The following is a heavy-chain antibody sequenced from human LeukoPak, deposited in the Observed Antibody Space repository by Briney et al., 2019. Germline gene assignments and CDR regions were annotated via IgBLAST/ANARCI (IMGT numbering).Heavy chain of an antibody. D-gene: IGHD4-17*01. V-gene: IGHV4-4*07. CDR1: GGSISSNY. Sequence: SETLSLTCTVSGGSISSNYWSWIRQPAGKGLEWIGRIYTSGSTNYNPSLKSRVTMSLDTSKNQFSLKLSSVTAADTAVYCCARTVTVTTSWCYFDLWGRGTLVTVSS. J-gene: IGHJ2*01. CDR3: ARTVTVTTSWCYFDL. CDR2: IYTSGST.